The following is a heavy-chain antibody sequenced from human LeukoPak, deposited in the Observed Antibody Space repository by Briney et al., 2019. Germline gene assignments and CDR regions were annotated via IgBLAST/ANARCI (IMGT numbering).Heavy chain of an antibody. D-gene: IGHD3-22*01. CDR1: GDSISSYY. V-gene: IGHV4-59*08. CDR2: IYYSGST. CDR3: ARLYYDSSRYPNWFDP. Sequence: PSETLSLTCTVSGDSISSYYWSWIRQPPGKGLEWIGDIYYSGSTNYNPSLKSRVTISVDTSKNQFSLKLSSVTAADTAVYYCARLYYDSSRYPNWFDPWGQGTLVTVSS. J-gene: IGHJ5*02.